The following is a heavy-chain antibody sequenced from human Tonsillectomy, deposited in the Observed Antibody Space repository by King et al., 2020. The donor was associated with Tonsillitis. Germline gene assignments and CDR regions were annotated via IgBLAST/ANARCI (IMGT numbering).Heavy chain of an antibody. CDR3: AGDWGRTSGGVIVSGGIDY. Sequence: HVQLVESGGGLVKPGGSLRLSCAASGFTLSAYYMSWIRQAPGKGLEWISYISSTSTYTNYADSVKGRFTISRDNAKNSLYLQMNSLRAEDTAVYYCAGDWGRTSGGVIVSGGIDYWGQGTLVTVSS. CDR1: GFTLSAYY. V-gene: IGHV3-11*05. D-gene: IGHD3-16*02. J-gene: IGHJ4*02. CDR2: ISSTSTYT.